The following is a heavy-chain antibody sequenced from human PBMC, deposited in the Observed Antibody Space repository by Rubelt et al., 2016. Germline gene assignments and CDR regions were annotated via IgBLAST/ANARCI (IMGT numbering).Heavy chain of an antibody. CDR1: GYTFTSYG. CDR2: ISAYNGNT. D-gene: IGHD5-12*01. V-gene: IGHV1-18*01. CDR3: AREGRGYSGYDRGYYYYGMDV. J-gene: IGHJ6*02. Sequence: GKVSCKASGYTFTSYGISWVRQAPGQGLEWMGWISAYNGNTNYAQKLQGRVTMTTDTSTSTAYMELRSLRSDDTAVYYCAREGRGYSGYDRGYYYYGMDVWGQGTTVTVSS.